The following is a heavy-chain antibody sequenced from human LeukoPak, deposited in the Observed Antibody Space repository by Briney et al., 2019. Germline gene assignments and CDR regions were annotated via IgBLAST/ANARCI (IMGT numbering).Heavy chain of an antibody. CDR1: GFSFSDHY. CDR2: IRNKANSYTT. CDR3: ARNRVGNGYPHFDS. J-gene: IGHJ4*02. Sequence: GGSLRLSCAASGFSFSDHYMDWVRQAPGKGLEWVGRIRNKANSYTTEYAASVKGRFTISGDDSKNSLYLQMNSLKTEDTAVYYCARNRVGNGYPHFDSWGQGTRVTVSS. V-gene: IGHV3-72*01. D-gene: IGHD5-24*01.